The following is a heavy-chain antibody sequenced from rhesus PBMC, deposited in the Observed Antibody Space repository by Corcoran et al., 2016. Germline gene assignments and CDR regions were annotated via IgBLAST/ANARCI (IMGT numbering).Heavy chain of an antibody. CDR3: ARDLAAAGSEDFDY. CDR1: GGSISSNY. V-gene: IGHV4-173*01. J-gene: IGHJ4*01. Sequence: QLQLQESGPGLVKPSETLSLTCAVSGGSISSNYWSWIRQPPGKGLEWIGRISGGGGSTDSNPSLKSRVTMSTDTSKNQFSLKLTSVTAADTAVYYCARDLAAAGSEDFDYWGQGVLVTVSS. D-gene: IGHD6-25*01. CDR2: ISGGGGST.